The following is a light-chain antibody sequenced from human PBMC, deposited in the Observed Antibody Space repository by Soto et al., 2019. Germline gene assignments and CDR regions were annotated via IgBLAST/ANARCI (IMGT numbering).Light chain of an antibody. J-gene: IGKJ4*01. CDR3: QQYSTYPLT. CDR1: QSISPW. CDR2: KAS. V-gene: IGKV1-5*03. Sequence: DIQMTQSPSTLSASVGDSVTITCRASQSISPWLAWYQQKPGKAPTLLIYKASSLEAGVPSRFSGSGSGTDFTITISSLQPDDFATYYCQQYSTYPLTFGGGTTVEIK.